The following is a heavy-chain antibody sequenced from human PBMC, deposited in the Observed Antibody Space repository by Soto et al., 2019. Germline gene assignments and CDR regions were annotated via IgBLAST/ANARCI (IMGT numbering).Heavy chain of an antibody. J-gene: IGHJ4*02. CDR3: ARDDSSGYHL. Sequence: PSETLSRTCTVSGGSISSGDYYWSWIRQPQGKGLEWIGYIYYSGSTYYNPSLKSRVTISVDTSKNQFSLKLSSVTAADTAVYYCARDDSSGYHLWGQGTLVTVSS. D-gene: IGHD3-22*01. V-gene: IGHV4-30-4*01. CDR2: IYYSGST. CDR1: GGSISSGDYY.